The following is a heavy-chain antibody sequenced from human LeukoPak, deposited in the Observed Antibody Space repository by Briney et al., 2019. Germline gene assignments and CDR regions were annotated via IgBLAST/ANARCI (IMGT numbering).Heavy chain of an antibody. CDR1: C. V-gene: IGHV4-39*07. D-gene: IGHD6-19*01. J-gene: IGHJ6*03. CDR2: IYFTGST. CDR3: VSSLVGGRGCPFCYMDV. Sequence: CWGWIRQPPGKGLEWIGSIYFTGSTYYTPSLKSRVTISEDSSKNQFSLKLSSVTAADTAVYYCVSSLVGGRGCPFCYMDVWGKGTTVTVSS.